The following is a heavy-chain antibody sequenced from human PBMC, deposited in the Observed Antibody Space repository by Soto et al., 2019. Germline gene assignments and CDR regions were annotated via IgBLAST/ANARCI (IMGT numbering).Heavy chain of an antibody. Sequence: PGESLKISCKASGYSFTAYWIGWVRQMPGKGLEWMGIIYPGDSDTRYSPSFEGQVTISADESITTAYLQWSNLKASDRAMYYCARHTNGWFIDYWGQGTLVTVSS. J-gene: IGHJ4*02. CDR2: IYPGDSDT. V-gene: IGHV5-51*01. CDR3: ARHTNGWFIDY. D-gene: IGHD2-8*01. CDR1: GYSFTAYW.